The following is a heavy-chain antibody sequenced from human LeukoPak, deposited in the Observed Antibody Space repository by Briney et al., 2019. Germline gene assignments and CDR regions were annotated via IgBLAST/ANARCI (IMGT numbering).Heavy chain of an antibody. J-gene: IGHJ3*02. CDR2: ISYDGSNK. CDR1: GFTFSSYG. CDR3: ANKNYGGNSDDAFDI. Sequence: GGSLSLSCAASGFTFSSYGMHWVRQAPGKGLEWVAVISYDGSNKYYADSVKGRFTISRDNSKNTLYLQMNSLRAEDTAVYYCANKNYGGNSDDAFDIWGQGTMVTVSS. V-gene: IGHV3-30*18. D-gene: IGHD4-23*01.